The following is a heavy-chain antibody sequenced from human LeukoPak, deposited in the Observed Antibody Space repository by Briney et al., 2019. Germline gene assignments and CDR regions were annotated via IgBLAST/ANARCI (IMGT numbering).Heavy chain of an antibody. CDR1: GGSISSSSYY. CDR3: ARRGYYYDSSGPGQWFDP. J-gene: IGHJ5*02. CDR2: IYYSGST. D-gene: IGHD3-22*01. Sequence: SETLSLTCTVSGGSISSSSYYWGWIRRPPGKGLEWIGSIYYSGSTYYNPSLKSRVTISVDTSKNQFSLKLSSVTAADTAVYYCARRGYYYDSSGPGQWFDPWGHGTLVTVSS. V-gene: IGHV4-39*01.